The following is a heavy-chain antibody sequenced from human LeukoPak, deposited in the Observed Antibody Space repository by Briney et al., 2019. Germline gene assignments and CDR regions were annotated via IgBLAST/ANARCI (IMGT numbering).Heavy chain of an antibody. J-gene: IGHJ2*01. CDR1: GFTFTSSS. D-gene: IGHD2-15*01. Sequence: VASVKVSCAASGFTFTSSSVQWVRQARGQRLEWIGWIVVGSGNTNYAQKFQERVTITRDMSTSTAYMELSSLRSEDTAVYYCAAQGYCSGGSCYSFYWYFDLWGRGTLVTVSS. CDR3: AAQGYCSGGSCYSFYWYFDL. CDR2: IVVGSGNT. V-gene: IGHV1-58*01.